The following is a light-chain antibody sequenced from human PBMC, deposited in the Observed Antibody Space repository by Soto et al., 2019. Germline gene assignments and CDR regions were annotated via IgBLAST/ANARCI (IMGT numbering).Light chain of an antibody. V-gene: IGKV3-20*01. Sequence: EIVLTQSPGTLSLSPGERATLSCRASQSVSSSYLAWYQQKPGQAPRLLIYGASSRATGIPDKFRGSGSGTVFTLTISRLEPEDFAVYYCQQYGSSVWTFGQGTKVDIK. CDR1: QSVSSSY. CDR3: QQYGSSVWT. J-gene: IGKJ1*01. CDR2: GAS.